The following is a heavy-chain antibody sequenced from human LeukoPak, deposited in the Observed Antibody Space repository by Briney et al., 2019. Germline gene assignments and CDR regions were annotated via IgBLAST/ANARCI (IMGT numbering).Heavy chain of an antibody. CDR2: INPNSGGT. Sequence: ASVKVSCKASGYTFTGYYMHWVRQAPGQGLEWMGWINPNSGGTNYAQKFQGRVTMTRDTSISTAYMELSRLRSDDTAVYYCARDYDIRGHRSYDFWSGPRNLVRLNWFDPWGQGTLVTVSS. V-gene: IGHV1-2*02. CDR3: ARDYDIRGHRSYDFWSGPRNLVRLNWFDP. CDR1: GYTFTGYY. J-gene: IGHJ5*02. D-gene: IGHD3-3*01.